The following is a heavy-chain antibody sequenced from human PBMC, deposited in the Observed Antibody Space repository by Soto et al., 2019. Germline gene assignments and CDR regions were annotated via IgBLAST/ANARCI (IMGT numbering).Heavy chain of an antibody. CDR3: ARLQYTVVTALDI. CDR2: IYHTVNT. J-gene: IGHJ3*02. V-gene: IGHV4-59*11. Sequence: SETLSLTCSVSGVSIGSHFWSWIRQAPGKGPELVGYIYHTVNTNYNPALKSRVTISMDTSENQLSLQPSSVTAADTAVYYCARLQYTVVTALDICGQGTMVIVSS. CDR1: GVSIGSHF. D-gene: IGHD2-15*01.